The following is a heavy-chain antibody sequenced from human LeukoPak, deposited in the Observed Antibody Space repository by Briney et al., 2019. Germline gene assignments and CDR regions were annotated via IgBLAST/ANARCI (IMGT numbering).Heavy chain of an antibody. J-gene: IGHJ5*02. D-gene: IGHD2-2*01. Sequence: SETLSLTCTVSGGSISSYYWSWIRQPPGKGLEWIGYIYYSGNFNYNPSLNSRVTISVDTSKNQFSLRLSSVTAADTAIYYCARDLGYCSTASCYAWFDPWGQGTLVTVSS. CDR1: GGSISSYY. CDR3: ARDLGYCSTASCYAWFDP. CDR2: IYYSGNF. V-gene: IGHV4-59*01.